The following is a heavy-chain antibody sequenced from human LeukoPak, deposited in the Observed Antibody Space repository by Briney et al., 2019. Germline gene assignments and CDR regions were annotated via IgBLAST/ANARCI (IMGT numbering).Heavy chain of an antibody. Sequence: GGSLRLSCAASGFTFSSYAMSWVRQAPGKGLEWVAVISYDGSNKYYADSVKGRFTISRDNSKNTLYLQMNSLRAEDTAVYYCANVRGGYCSSTSCYTFDYWGQGTLVTVSS. CDR1: GFTFSSYA. J-gene: IGHJ4*02. D-gene: IGHD2-2*02. V-gene: IGHV3-30*04. CDR2: ISYDGSNK. CDR3: ANVRGGYCSSTSCYTFDY.